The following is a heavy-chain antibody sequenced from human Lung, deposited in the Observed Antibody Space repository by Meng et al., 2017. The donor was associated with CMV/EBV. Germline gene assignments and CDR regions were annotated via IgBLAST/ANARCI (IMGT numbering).Heavy chain of an antibody. CDR2: MLSTGST. J-gene: IGHJ3*02. V-gene: IGHV4-39*07. CDR3: ARDHKFRVGIVVVPAFDI. CDR1: GGSISSSNYY. Sequence: SETLSLXCTVSGGSISSSNYYWGWIRQPPGKGLEWIGSMLSTGSTYYNPSLKSRVTISLDTSKNQFSLKLNSVTAADTAVYFCARDHKFRVGIVVVPAFDIWGQGXMVTVSS. D-gene: IGHD2-2*01.